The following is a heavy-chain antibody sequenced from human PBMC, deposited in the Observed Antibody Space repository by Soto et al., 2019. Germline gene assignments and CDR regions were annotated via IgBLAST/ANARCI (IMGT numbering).Heavy chain of an antibody. CDR1: GFTFSSYA. CDR3: ANENPLAARQLGYHYYYYGMDV. D-gene: IGHD6-6*01. J-gene: IGHJ6*02. CDR2: ISGSGGST. V-gene: IGHV3-23*01. Sequence: GGSLRLSCAASGFTFSSYAMSWVRQAPGKGLEWVSAISGSGGSTYYADSVKGRFTISRDNSKNTLYLQMNSLRAEDTAVYYCANENPLAARQLGYHYYYYGMDVWGQGTTVTVSS.